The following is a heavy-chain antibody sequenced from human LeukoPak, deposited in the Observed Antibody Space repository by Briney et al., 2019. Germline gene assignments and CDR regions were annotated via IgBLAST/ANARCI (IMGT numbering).Heavy chain of an antibody. CDR3: ARDQNEMATSNFDY. D-gene: IGHD5-24*01. Sequence: PGGSLRLSCAASGFTFSSYSMNWVRQAPGKGMEWVSSISSSSSYIYYADSVKGRFTISRDNAKNSLYLQMNSLRAEDTAVYYCARDQNEMATSNFDYLGQGTLVTVSS. CDR1: GFTFSSYS. CDR2: ISSSSSYI. V-gene: IGHV3-21*01. J-gene: IGHJ4*02.